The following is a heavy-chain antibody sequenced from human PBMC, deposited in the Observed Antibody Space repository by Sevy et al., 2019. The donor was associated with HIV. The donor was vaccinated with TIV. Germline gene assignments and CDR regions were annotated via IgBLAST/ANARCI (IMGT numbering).Heavy chain of an antibody. CDR3: ARVVRFLEWTWFDP. CDR1: GGSISSSNW. CDR2: IYHSGST. V-gene: IGHV4-4*02. J-gene: IGHJ5*02. Sequence: SETLSSTCAVSGGSISSSNWWSWVRQPPGKGLEWIGEIYHSGSTNYNPSLKSRVTISVDKSKNQFSLKLSSVTAADTAVYYCARVVRFLEWTWFDPWGQGTLVTVSS. D-gene: IGHD3-3*01.